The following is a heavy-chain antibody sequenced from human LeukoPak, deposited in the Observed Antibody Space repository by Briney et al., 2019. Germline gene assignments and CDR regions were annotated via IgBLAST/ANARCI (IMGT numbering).Heavy chain of an antibody. CDR3: ARGSRYCSTTSCSTLDY. V-gene: IGHV1-46*01. D-gene: IGHD2-2*01. J-gene: IGHJ4*02. Sequence: GASVKVSCKASGYTFTSYGISWVRQAPGQGLEWMGIINPRGGSTSYAQKFQGRVTMTRDTSTSTVYMELSSLRSEDTAVYYCARGSRYCSTTSCSTLDYWGQGTLVTVSS. CDR1: GYTFTSYG. CDR2: INPRGGST.